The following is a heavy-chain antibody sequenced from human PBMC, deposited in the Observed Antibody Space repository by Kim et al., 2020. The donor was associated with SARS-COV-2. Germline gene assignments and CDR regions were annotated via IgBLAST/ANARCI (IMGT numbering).Heavy chain of an antibody. CDR2: ISGSDVST. CDR1: GFTFSNYA. Sequence: GGSLRLSSAASGFTFSNYAMSWVRQAPGKGLEWVSSISGSDVSTYYADSVKGRFTISRDDSKNTLYLQMNSLRAEDTAIYYCAKGRSGSSTSCYNYWGQGTLVTVSS. D-gene: IGHD2-2*02. V-gene: IGHV3-23*01. CDR3: AKGRSGSSTSCYNY. J-gene: IGHJ4*02.